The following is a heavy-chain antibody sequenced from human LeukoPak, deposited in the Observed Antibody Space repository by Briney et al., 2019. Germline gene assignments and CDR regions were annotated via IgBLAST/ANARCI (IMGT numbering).Heavy chain of an antibody. CDR2: ISYNGVNK. Sequence: GGSLRLSCTASGFNFSGHAMHWVRQTPGKGLEWVAVISYNGVNKNYGDSVTGRFTISRDNSRNTVYGQMDSLRSVDTAVYYCARARTSWHGASIDYWGQGTLVTVSS. D-gene: IGHD1-14*01. J-gene: IGHJ4*02. CDR3: ARARTSWHGASIDY. CDR1: GFNFSGHA. V-gene: IGHV3-30*03.